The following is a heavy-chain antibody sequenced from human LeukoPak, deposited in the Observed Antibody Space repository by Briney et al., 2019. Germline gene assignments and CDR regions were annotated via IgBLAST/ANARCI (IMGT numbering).Heavy chain of an antibody. D-gene: IGHD2-2*01. CDR1: GYSISSGYY. J-gene: IGHJ5*02. CDR2: IYHSGST. Sequence: PSETLSLTCTVSGYSISSGYYWGWIRQPPGKGLEWIGSIYHSGSTYYNPSLKSRVTISVDTSKNQFSLKLSSVTAADTAVYYCARVKGVVPAASPWFDPWGQGTLVTVSS. CDR3: ARVKGVVPAASPWFDP. V-gene: IGHV4-38-2*02.